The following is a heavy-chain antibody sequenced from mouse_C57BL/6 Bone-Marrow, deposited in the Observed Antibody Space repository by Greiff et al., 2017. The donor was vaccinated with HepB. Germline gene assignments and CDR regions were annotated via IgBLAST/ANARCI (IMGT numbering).Heavy chain of an antibody. CDR1: GYTFTSYW. CDR3: ARGGGVVAHFDY. Sequence: VKLQQPGAELVMPGASVKLSCKASGYTFTSYWMHWVKQRPGQGLEWIGEIDPSDSYTNYNQKFKGKSTLTVDKSSSTAYMQLSSLTSEDSAVYYWARGGGVVAHFDYWGQGTTLTVSS. CDR2: IDPSDSYT. D-gene: IGHD1-1*01. V-gene: IGHV1-69*01. J-gene: IGHJ2*01.